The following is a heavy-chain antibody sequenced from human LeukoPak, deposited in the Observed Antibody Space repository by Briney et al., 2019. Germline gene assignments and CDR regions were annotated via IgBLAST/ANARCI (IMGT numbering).Heavy chain of an antibody. CDR2: IRTEAYDGAA. V-gene: IGHV3-49*04. CDR1: GFTFGDYA. D-gene: IGHD3-16*01. Sequence: GRSLRLSCAASGFTFGDYAMSWVRQAPGKGLEWVGFIRTEAYDGAADYGASVKGRFTISRDDSKNIAYLQMNSLNTEDTAVYYCTRTFGYYYFYMDVWGKGTTVIVSS. CDR3: TRTFGYYYFYMDV. J-gene: IGHJ6*03.